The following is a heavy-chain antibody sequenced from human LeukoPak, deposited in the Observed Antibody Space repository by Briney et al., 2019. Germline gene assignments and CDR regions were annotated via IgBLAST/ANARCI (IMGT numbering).Heavy chain of an antibody. Sequence: GGSLRLSCATSGFTFSSYAMSWVRQAPGKGLEWVSGIGASGGSTYYADSVKGRFTISRDNSKNTLFLQMNSLRAEDTAVYYCARRGGVRGSGGFDYWGQGTLVMVS. CDR2: IGASGGST. V-gene: IGHV3-23*01. D-gene: IGHD2-21*01. CDR1: GFTFSSYA. J-gene: IGHJ4*02. CDR3: ARRGGVRGSGGFDY.